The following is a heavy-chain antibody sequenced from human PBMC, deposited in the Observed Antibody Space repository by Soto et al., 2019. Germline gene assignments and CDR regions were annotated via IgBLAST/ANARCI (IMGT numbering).Heavy chain of an antibody. Sequence: GGSLRLSCAASGFTFSSYAMSWVRQAPGKGLEWVSAISGSGGSTYYADSVKGRFTISRDNSKNTLYLQMNSLRAEDTAVYYCAKDPPITMVRGVIIPLDYWGQGTLVTVSS. V-gene: IGHV3-23*01. J-gene: IGHJ4*02. CDR1: GFTFSSYA. CDR2: ISGSGGST. D-gene: IGHD3-10*01. CDR3: AKDPPITMVRGVIIPLDY.